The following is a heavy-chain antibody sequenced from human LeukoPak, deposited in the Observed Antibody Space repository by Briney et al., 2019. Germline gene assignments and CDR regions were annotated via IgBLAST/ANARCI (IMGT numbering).Heavy chain of an antibody. CDR1: GASISSSSYY. Sequence: PSETPSLTCTVSGASISSSSYYWGWIRQSPGRGLEWIGTIYYNGITYFNPSLKSRITISEYTSKNQFSLKLSSVTAADTAVYYCARRRGSGSSGYFDYWGQGTLVTVSS. CDR3: ARRRGSGSSGYFDY. J-gene: IGHJ4*02. CDR2: IYYNGIT. V-gene: IGHV4-39*01. D-gene: IGHD6-19*01.